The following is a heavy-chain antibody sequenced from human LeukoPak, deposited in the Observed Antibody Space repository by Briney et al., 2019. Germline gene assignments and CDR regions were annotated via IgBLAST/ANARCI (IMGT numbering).Heavy chain of an antibody. CDR3: ARSGGDYYDSISGLLLYFDY. D-gene: IGHD3-22*01. CDR1: GFTFSNYA. CDR2: ISYDGSNK. V-gene: IGHV3-30-3*01. J-gene: IGHJ4*02. Sequence: PGGTLRLSCAASGFTFSNYAMHWVRQAPGKGLKWVAVISYDGSNKYYADSVKGRFTISRDNSKNTLYLQMNSLRAEDTAVYYCARSGGDYYDSISGLLLYFDYWGQGTLVTVSS.